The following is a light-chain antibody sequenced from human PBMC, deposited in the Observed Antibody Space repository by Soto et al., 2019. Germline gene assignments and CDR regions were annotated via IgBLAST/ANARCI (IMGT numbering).Light chain of an antibody. V-gene: IGLV2-14*03. CDR3: SSYPSGITVV. J-gene: IGLJ2*01. CDR2: DVS. CDR1: SSDIGGYAY. Sequence: QSALTQPASVSGSPGQSITISCTGTSSDIGGYAYDYWFQHHPGKPPKLMVYDVSTRPTVVSDRFSGSTSGNTASLTISGLQAEDEADYYCSSYPSGITVVFGGGTKLTVL.